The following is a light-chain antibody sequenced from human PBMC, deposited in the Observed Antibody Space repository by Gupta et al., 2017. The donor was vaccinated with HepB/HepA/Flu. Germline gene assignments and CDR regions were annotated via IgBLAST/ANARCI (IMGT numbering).Light chain of an antibody. CDR2: GAS. J-gene: IGKJ4*01. CDR1: QSISTY. V-gene: IGKV3-20*01. Sequence: EVVLTQSPGSLSLSPGERATLSCRASQSISTYLAWYQQKPGQAPRLVIHGASSRATGIPDRFSGSGSGTDFTLTISRREPEDFAVYYCQQYGNSPSLTFGGGTKVEIK. CDR3: QQYGNSPSLT.